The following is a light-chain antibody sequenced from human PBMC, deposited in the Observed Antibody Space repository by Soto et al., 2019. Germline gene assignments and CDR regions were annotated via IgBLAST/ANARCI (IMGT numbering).Light chain of an antibody. J-gene: IGKJ4*01. CDR2: AAS. Sequence: IQMTQSPSSLSASVGDRVTITCRASQSISKYLNWYQQKPGKAPKLLIYAASSLHSGVPSRFSGSGSGTDFTLTISSLQPEDFATYSCQQSYSAPPLTFDGGTNVEFK. CDR1: QSISKY. CDR3: QQSYSAPPLT. V-gene: IGKV1-39*01.